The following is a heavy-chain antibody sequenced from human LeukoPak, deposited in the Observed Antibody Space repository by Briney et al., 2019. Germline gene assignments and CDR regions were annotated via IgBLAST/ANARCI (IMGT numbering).Heavy chain of an antibody. CDR1: GFTFSSYW. V-gene: IGHV3-74*01. Sequence: GGSLRLSCAASGFTFSSYWMHWVRQAPGEGLMWVSRINTDGSSTSYADSVKGRFTISRDNAKNSLYLQMNSLRAEDTAVYYCARGTYYYDSSGYCTELTNWGQGTLVTVSS. J-gene: IGHJ4*02. CDR3: ARGTYYYDSSGYCTELTN. D-gene: IGHD3-22*01. CDR2: INTDGSST.